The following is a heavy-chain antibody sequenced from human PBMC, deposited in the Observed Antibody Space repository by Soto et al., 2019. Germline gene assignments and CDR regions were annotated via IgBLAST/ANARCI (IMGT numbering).Heavy chain of an antibody. CDR1: GASFDSDY. J-gene: IGHJ4*02. CDR2: ISFSGNT. D-gene: IGHD3-16*02. V-gene: IGHV4-59*01. CDR3: ARGWGELSLDS. Sequence: SETLSLTCSVSGASFDSDYWSWIRQPPGKGLEWIGFISFSGNTNYNPSLRSRVSISMDTSKNQFSLRLSSVTAADTAVYYCARGWGELSLDSWGQGTLVTVSS.